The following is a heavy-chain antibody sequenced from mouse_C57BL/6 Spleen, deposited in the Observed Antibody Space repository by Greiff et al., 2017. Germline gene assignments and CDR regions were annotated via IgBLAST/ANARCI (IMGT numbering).Heavy chain of an antibody. CDR3: ARAPYDGYLLYYAMAY. J-gene: IGHJ4*01. CDR1: GYTFTSYW. CDR2: IHPNSGST. D-gene: IGHD2-3*01. V-gene: IGHV1-64*01. Sequence: QVQLQQPGAELVKPGASVKLSCKASGYTFTSYWMHWVKQRPGQGLEWIGMIHPNSGSTNYNEKFKSKATLTVDKSSSTAYMQLSSLTSEDSAVYYCARAPYDGYLLYYAMAYWGQGTSVTVSS.